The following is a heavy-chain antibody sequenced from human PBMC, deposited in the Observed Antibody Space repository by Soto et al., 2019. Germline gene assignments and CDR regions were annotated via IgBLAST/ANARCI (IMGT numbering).Heavy chain of an antibody. CDR1: GGSISSSSYY. J-gene: IGHJ6*02. CDR3: ASFSSVRGVPNYYYYGMDV. CDR2: IYYSGST. V-gene: IGHV4-39*01. Sequence: LETLSLTCTVSGGSISSSSYYWGWIRQPPGKGLEWIGSIYYSGSTDYNPSLKSRVTISVDTSKNQFSLKLSSVTAADTAVYYCASFSSVRGVPNYYYYGMDVWGQGTTVTVSS. D-gene: IGHD3-10*01.